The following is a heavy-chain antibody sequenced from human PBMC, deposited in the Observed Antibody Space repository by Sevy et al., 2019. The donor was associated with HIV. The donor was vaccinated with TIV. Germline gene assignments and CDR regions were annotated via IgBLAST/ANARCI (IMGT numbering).Heavy chain of an antibody. CDR1: GFSFSTHA. CDR2: ISFDGSDK. V-gene: IGHV3-30*03. J-gene: IGHJ4*02. Sequence: GGSLRLSCAASGFSFSTHAMHWVRQAPGKGLEWVAVISFDGSDKYYTDSVKGRLTISRDDSKNTLLLQASSLRAEDTAVYYCARDAGYSTVWYPGYWAQGTLVTVSS. D-gene: IGHD6-19*01. CDR3: ARDAGYSTVWYPGY.